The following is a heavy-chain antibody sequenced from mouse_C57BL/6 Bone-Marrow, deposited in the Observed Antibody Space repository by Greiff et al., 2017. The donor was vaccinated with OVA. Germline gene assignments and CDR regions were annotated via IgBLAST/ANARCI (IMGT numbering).Heavy chain of an antibody. D-gene: IGHD2-4*01. J-gene: IGHJ4*01. V-gene: IGHV1-55*01. CDR1: GYTFTSYW. CDR3: ARRGYDYEGAMDY. Sequence: VQLQQSGAELVKPGASVKMSCKASGYTFTSYWITWVKQRPGQGLEWIGDIYPGSGSTNYNEKFKSKATLTVDTSSSTAYMQLSSLTSEDSAVYYCARRGYDYEGAMDYWGQGTSVTVSS. CDR2: IYPGSGST.